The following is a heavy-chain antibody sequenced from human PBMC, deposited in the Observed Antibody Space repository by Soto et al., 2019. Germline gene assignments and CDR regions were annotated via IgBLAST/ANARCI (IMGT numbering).Heavy chain of an antibody. V-gene: IGHV3-23*01. Sequence: EVQLLESGGALQPGGSLRLSCAASGFTFSSYAMSWVRQAPGKGLGWVSAISSSGGSTFYADSVKGRFTISRDNSRNTLYLQMNSLRAEDTAIYYCAKYQPMTQPRPYFDYWGQGTLVTVSS. D-gene: IGHD3-22*01. CDR1: GFTFSSYA. J-gene: IGHJ4*02. CDR2: ISSSGGST. CDR3: AKYQPMTQPRPYFDY.